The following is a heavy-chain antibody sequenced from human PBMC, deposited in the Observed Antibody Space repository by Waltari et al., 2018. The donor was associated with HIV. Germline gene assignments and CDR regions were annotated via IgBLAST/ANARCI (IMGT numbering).Heavy chain of an antibody. D-gene: IGHD6-13*01. CDR2: IYYSGST. CDR1: GGSISSYY. V-gene: IGHV4-59*01. CDR3: AGSPMAAAGTFGFDP. Sequence: QVQLQESGPGLVKPSETLSLTCPVSGGSISSYYWSWIRQPPGKGLEWIGYIYYSGSTNYNPSLKSRVTISVDTSKNQFSLKLSSVTAADTAVYYCAGSPMAAAGTFGFDPWGQGTLVTVSS. J-gene: IGHJ5*02.